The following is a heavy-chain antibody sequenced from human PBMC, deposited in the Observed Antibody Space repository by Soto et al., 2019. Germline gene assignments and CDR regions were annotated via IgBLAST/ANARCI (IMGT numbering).Heavy chain of an antibody. CDR3: TSLYYGH. V-gene: IGHV3-15*07. CDR2: IKSKADGGTT. J-gene: IGHJ4*02. D-gene: IGHD4-17*01. Sequence: GSLRLSCAASEFTFANAWLNWVRQAPGKGLEWVGRIKSKADGGTTDYAAPVKGRFTISRDESQKTLYLQMNSLKTEDTAVYYCTSLYYGHWGQGTLVTVAS. CDR1: EFTFANAW.